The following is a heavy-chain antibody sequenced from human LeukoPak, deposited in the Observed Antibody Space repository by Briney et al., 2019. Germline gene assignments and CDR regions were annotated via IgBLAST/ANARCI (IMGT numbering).Heavy chain of an antibody. Sequence: GGSLRLSCAASGFTFSSYEMNWVRQAPGKGLEWVSYISGIGSTIYYADSVKGRFTISRDNAKNSLYLQMNNLKTEDTAVYYCTTVDWWLPYYWGQGALVTVSS. CDR1: GFTFSSYE. CDR2: ISGIGSTI. CDR3: TTVDWWLPYY. V-gene: IGHV3-48*03. J-gene: IGHJ4*02. D-gene: IGHD3/OR15-3a*01.